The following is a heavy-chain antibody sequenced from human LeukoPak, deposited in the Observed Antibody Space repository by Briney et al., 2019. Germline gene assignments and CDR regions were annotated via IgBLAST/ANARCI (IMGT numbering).Heavy chain of an antibody. CDR3: ARGGGSYSGGGDAFDI. D-gene: IGHD1-26*01. Sequence: ASVKVSCKASGYTFTCYYMHWVRQAPGQGLEWMGIINPSGGSTSYAQKFQGRVTMTRDMSTSTVYMELSSLRSEDTAVYYCARGGGSYSGGGDAFDIWGQGTMVTVSS. J-gene: IGHJ3*02. V-gene: IGHV1-46*01. CDR2: INPSGGST. CDR1: GYTFTCYY.